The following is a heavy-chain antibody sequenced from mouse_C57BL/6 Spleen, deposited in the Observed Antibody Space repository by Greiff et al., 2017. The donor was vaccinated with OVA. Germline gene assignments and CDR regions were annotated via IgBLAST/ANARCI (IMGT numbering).Heavy chain of an antibody. D-gene: IGHD2-5*01. V-gene: IGHV6-6*01. Sequence: EVQRVESGGGLVQPGGSMKLSCAASGFTFSDAWMDWVRQSPEKGLEWVAEIRNKANNHATYYAESVKGRFTISRDDSKSSVYLQMNSLRAEDTGIYYCTRQNYSNQGGYYAMDYWGQGTSVTVSS. J-gene: IGHJ4*01. CDR3: TRQNYSNQGGYYAMDY. CDR2: IRNKANNHAT. CDR1: GFTFSDAW.